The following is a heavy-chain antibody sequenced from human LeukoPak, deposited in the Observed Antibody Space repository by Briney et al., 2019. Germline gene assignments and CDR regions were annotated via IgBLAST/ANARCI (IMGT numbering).Heavy chain of an antibody. J-gene: IGHJ4*02. V-gene: IGHV4-4*02. D-gene: IGHD4-23*01. Sequence: SGTLSLTCAVSGGSISSSNWWSWVRQPPGKGLEWIGEIYHSGSTNYNPSLKSRVTISVDKSKNQFSLKLSSVTAADTAVYYCARVPSATDYDGLQEWGIFDYWGQGTLVTVSS. CDR3: ARVPSATDYDGLQEWGIFDY. CDR2: IYHSGST. CDR1: GGSISSSNW.